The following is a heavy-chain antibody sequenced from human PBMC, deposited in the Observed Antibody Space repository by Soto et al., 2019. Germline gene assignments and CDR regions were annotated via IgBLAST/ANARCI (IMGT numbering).Heavy chain of an antibody. CDR1: GGTFSSYA. V-gene: IGHV1-69*01. D-gene: IGHD2-15*01. Sequence: QVQLVQSGAEVKTPGASVKLSCKASGGTFSSYAISWVRQAPGHGLEWMGGIIPIFGTADYAQKIQGRVKITADESTSTADMERSSLRSEDTAVYYCARRGYCIGGSCYQELSPFHLWGRGTLVTVSS. J-gene: IGHJ2*01. CDR3: ARRGYCIGGSCYQELSPFHL. CDR2: IIPIFGTA.